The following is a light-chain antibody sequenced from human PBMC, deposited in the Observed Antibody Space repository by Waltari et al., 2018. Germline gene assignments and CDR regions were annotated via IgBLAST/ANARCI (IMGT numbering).Light chain of an antibody. CDR3: SSYTSTTTLV. V-gene: IGLV2-14*03. Sequence: QSALSQPASVSGSPGQSITISCTGTSSDVGAYKYVSWYQHHPGRAPKLILFDVSELPSGISNRFSGSQSGNTASLTISGLQTEDEADYYCSSYTSTTTLVFGGGTKVTVL. CDR2: DVS. CDR1: SSDVGAYKY. J-gene: IGLJ2*01.